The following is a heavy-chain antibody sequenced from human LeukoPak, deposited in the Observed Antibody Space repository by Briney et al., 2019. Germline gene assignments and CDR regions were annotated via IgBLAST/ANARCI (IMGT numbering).Heavy chain of an antibody. CDR3: ARISKTSEYFQH. CDR1: GGTFSSYA. CDR2: IIPIFGTA. V-gene: IGHV1-69*13. J-gene: IGHJ1*01. Sequence: ASVKVSCKASGGTFSSYAISWVRQAPGQGLEWMGGIIPIFGTANYAQKFQGRVTITADESTSTAYMEPSSLRSEDTAVYYCARISKTSEYFQHWGQGTLVTVSS.